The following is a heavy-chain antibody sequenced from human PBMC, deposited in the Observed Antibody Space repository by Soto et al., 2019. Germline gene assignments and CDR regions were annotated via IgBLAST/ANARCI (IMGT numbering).Heavy chain of an antibody. CDR2: IYTSGST. D-gene: IGHD1-26*01. J-gene: IGHJ5*02. CDR1: GGSISSYY. CDR3: ARDQVLLREGGDWFDP. Sequence: PSETLSLTCTVSGGSISSYYWSWIRQPAGKGLEWIGRIYTSGSTNYNPSLKSRVTMSVDTSKNQFSLKLSSVTAADTAVYYCARDQVLLREGGDWFDPWGQGTLVTVSS. V-gene: IGHV4-4*07.